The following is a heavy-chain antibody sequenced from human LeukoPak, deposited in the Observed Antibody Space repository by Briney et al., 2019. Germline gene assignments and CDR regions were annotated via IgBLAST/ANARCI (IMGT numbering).Heavy chain of an antibody. D-gene: IGHD6-25*01. CDR1: GGSISPISSSTYY. CDR3: ARQLPTAAADTRGYFDY. V-gene: IGHV4-39*01. J-gene: IGHJ4*02. CDR2: LFYGENT. Sequence: PSETLSLTCTVSGGSISPISSSTYYWGWIRQAPGKGLEWIGSLFYGENTHYNPSPKSRATLSVDSSKNQFSLKLTSVTAADAAVYFCARQLPTAAADTRGYFDYWGQGTVVTVSS.